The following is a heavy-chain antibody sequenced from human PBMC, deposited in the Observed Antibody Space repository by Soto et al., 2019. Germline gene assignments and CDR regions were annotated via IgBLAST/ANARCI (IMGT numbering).Heavy chain of an antibody. Sequence: EVQLLESGGDLIQPGGSLRLSCAASGFTFNIYAMTWVRQAPGKGLEWVSAISRYGDFTYYADSVEGRFTISRDNSKNTLYLQMNSLRAEDTAVYYCAKDRYLDHDSRGYLFDNWGHGTLVPVSS. CDR2: ISRYGDFT. CDR1: GFTFNIYA. D-gene: IGHD3-22*01. CDR3: AKDRYLDHDSRGYLFDN. J-gene: IGHJ4*01. V-gene: IGHV3-23*01.